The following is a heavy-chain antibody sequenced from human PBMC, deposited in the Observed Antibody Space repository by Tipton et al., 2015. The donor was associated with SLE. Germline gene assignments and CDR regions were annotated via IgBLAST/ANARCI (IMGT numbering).Heavy chain of an antibody. D-gene: IGHD3-22*01. CDR1: GGSFSGYY. CDR2: MSHSGGT. CDR3: ARSAKDYDSSGFAYYYYYYYMDV. J-gene: IGHJ6*03. Sequence: TLSLTCAVYGGSFSGYYGSWIRQPPGKGLEWIGEMSHSGGTNYNPSLKSRVTISVDTSKNQFSLKLSSVTAADTAVYYCARSAKDYDSSGFAYYYYYYYMDVWGKGTTVTVSS. V-gene: IGHV4-34*01.